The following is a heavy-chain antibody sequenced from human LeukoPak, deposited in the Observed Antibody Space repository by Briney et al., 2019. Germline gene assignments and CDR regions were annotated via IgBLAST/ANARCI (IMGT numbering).Heavy chain of an antibody. J-gene: IGHJ4*02. CDR3: ATYLFRGDTHYFDY. D-gene: IGHD3-10*01. CDR2: ISYSGST. Sequence: PSETLSLTCTVSGGSLSPYYWSWIRQSPGKGLEWIGYISYSGSTNYNPSLKSRVTISLDTSKNQLSLKLYSVTAADTAVYYCATYLFRGDTHYFDYWGQGIVVTVSS. V-gene: IGHV4-59*01. CDR1: GGSLSPYY.